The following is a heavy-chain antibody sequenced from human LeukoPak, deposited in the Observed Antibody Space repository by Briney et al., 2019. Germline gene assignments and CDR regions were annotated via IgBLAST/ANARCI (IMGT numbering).Heavy chain of an antibody. D-gene: IGHD3-22*01. J-gene: IGHJ4*02. V-gene: IGHV4-4*07. Sequence: SETLSLTCTVSGGSISSYYWSWIRQPAGKGLEWIGRIYTSGSTNYNPSLKSRVTMSVDTSKNQFSLKLSSVTAADTAVYYCAGTYYYDSSGYYRYWGQGTLVTVSS. CDR1: GGSISSYY. CDR3: AGTYYYDSSGYYRY. CDR2: IYTSGST.